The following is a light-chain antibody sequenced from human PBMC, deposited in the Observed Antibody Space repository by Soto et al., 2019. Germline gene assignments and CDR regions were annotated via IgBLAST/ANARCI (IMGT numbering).Light chain of an antibody. CDR3: QQADSFPWT. CDR2: SAS. Sequence: DIQMTQSPSYVYASVGDRVTITCRASQGISSWLAWYQQKPGKAPELLIYSASSLLSGVTSRFSGSGSHTDFTLTISSLQPEDFATHYWQQADSFPWTFGQGTRVEI. J-gene: IGKJ1*01. CDR1: QGISSW. V-gene: IGKV1-12*01.